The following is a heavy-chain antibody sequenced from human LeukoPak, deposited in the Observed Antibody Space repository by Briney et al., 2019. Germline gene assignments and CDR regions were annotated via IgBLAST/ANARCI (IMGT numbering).Heavy chain of an antibody. CDR1: GYTFTSYY. Sequence: GASVKVSCKASGYTFTSYYMHWVRQAPGQGLEWMGGIIPIFGTANYAQKFQGRVTITADESTSTAYMELSSLRSEDTAVYYCARAEYSSPGYFDYWGQGTLVTVSS. D-gene: IGHD6-6*01. CDR3: ARAEYSSPGYFDY. CDR2: IIPIFGTA. V-gene: IGHV1-69*13. J-gene: IGHJ4*02.